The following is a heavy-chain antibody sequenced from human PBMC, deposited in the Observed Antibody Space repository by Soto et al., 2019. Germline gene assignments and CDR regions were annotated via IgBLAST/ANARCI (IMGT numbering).Heavy chain of an antibody. D-gene: IGHD6-19*01. V-gene: IGHV3-21*01. CDR1: GFTFSNYS. CDR3: ARGHSSGWFDY. J-gene: IGHJ5*01. CDR2: ISSTSKYI. Sequence: EVQLVESGGGLVKPGGSLRVSCAASGFTFSNYSMNWVRQAPGKGLEWVSSISSTSKYIYYADSVKGRFTISRDNAKKSLYLQMNSMRAEDTAVYYCARGHSSGWFDYWGQGTLVTVSA.